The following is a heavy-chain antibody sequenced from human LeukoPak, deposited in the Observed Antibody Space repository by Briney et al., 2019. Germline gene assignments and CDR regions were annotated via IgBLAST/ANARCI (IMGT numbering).Heavy chain of an antibody. CDR3: ARVDSTSCCSLGY. CDR2: ISYDGSNK. D-gene: IGHD2-2*01. V-gene: IGHV3-30-3*01. J-gene: IGHJ4*02. Sequence: AGGSLRLSCAASGFTFSSYAMHWVRQAPGKGLEWVAVISYDGSNKYYADSVKGRFTISRDNSKNTLYLQMNSLRAEDTAVYYCARVDSTSCCSLGYWGQGTLVTVSS. CDR1: GFTFSSYA.